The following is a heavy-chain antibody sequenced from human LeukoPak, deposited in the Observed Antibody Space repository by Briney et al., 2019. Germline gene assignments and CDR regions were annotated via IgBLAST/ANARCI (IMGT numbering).Heavy chain of an antibody. J-gene: IGHJ5*02. CDR1: GGSFSGYY. V-gene: IGHV4-34*01. CDR3: ARIPFYSSSWYVGVNWFDP. Sequence: SETLSLTCAVYGGSFSGYYWSWIRQPPGKGLEWIGEINHSGSTNYNPSLKSRVTISVDTSKNQFSLKLSSVTAADTAVYYCARIPFYSSSWYVGVNWFDPWGQGTLVTVSS. D-gene: IGHD6-13*01. CDR2: INHSGST.